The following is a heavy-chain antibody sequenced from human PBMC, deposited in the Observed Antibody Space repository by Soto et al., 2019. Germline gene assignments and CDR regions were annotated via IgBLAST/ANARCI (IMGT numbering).Heavy chain of an antibody. D-gene: IGHD3-22*01. Sequence: ASVKVSCKASGYTLTSYDINWVRQAAGQGFEWVGWMNPSTGDTGYAQKFQGRVTMTSKASIGTTYMELSSLRSEDTAVYYCARAAPSGYVVDIWGQGTLVTVSS. V-gene: IGHV1-8*01. CDR3: ARAAPSGYVVDI. J-gene: IGHJ4*02. CDR1: GYTLTSYD. CDR2: MNPSTGDT.